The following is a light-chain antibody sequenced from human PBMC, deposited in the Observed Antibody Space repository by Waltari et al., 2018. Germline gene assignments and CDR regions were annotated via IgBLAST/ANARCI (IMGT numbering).Light chain of an antibody. CDR3: EQYYNVPRT. CDR2: DAS. V-gene: IGKV1-33*01. CDR1: QHVSKY. J-gene: IGKJ5*01. Sequence: DIQMTQSPSSLSASVGDRVPITCQASQHVSKYLNWYQQKPGKAPNLLLYDASNLQRGVPSRFSGSGSGTHVTFTISSLQPEDIATYYCEQYYNVPRTFGQVTRLEIK.